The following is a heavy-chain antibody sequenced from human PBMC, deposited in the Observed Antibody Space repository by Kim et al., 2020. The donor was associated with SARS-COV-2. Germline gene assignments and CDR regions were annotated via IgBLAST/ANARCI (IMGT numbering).Heavy chain of an antibody. CDR3: AKAQGYSGYDWVY. V-gene: IGHV3-23*01. Sequence: YADAVKGRFTISRVNSKNTLYLQMNSLRAEDTAVYYCAKAQGYSGYDWVYWGQGTLVTVFS. J-gene: IGHJ4*02. D-gene: IGHD5-12*01.